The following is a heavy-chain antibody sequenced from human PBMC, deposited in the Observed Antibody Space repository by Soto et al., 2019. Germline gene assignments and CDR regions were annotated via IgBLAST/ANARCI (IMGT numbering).Heavy chain of an antibody. CDR1: GYSFTSYW. J-gene: IGHJ6*02. CDR3: ARSRRPYYYGSGAWNGMDV. Sequence: PGESLKISCKGSGYSFTSYWISWVRQMPGKGLEWMGRIDPSDSYTNYSPSFQGHVTISADKSISTAYLQWSSLEASDTAMYYCARSRRPYYYGSGAWNGMDVWGQGTTVTVSS. CDR2: IDPSDSYT. V-gene: IGHV5-10-1*01. D-gene: IGHD3-10*01.